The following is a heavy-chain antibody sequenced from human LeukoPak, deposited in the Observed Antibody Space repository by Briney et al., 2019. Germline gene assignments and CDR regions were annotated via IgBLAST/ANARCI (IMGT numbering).Heavy chain of an antibody. CDR3: ARGLVYAGYYYYYMDV. CDR1: GYSISSGYY. J-gene: IGHJ6*03. CDR2: IYHSGST. Sequence: SETPSLTCTVSGYSISSGYYWGWIRQPPGKGLEWIGSIYHSGSTYYNPSLKSRVTISVDTSKNQFSLKLSSVTAADTAVYYCARGLVYAGYYYYYMDVWGKGTTVTVSS. D-gene: IGHD2-8*01. V-gene: IGHV4-38-2*02.